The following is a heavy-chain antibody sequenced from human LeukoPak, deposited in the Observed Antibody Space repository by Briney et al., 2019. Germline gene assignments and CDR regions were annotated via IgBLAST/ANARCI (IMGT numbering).Heavy chain of an antibody. J-gene: IGHJ4*02. CDR2: ISWNSGSI. D-gene: IGHD5-12*01. CDR3: AKGAGYSGYDTFDY. Sequence: HPGGSLRLSCAASGFTFDDYAMHWVRQAPGKGLEWVSGISWNSGSIGYADSVKGRFTISRDNAKNSLYLQMNSLRAEDTALYYCAKGAGYSGYDTFDYWGQGTLVTVSS. CDR1: GFTFDDYA. V-gene: IGHV3-9*01.